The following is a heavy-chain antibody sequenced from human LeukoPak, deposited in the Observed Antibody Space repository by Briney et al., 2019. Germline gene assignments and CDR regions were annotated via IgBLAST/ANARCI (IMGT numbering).Heavy chain of an antibody. CDR1: GFMFHDYG. J-gene: IGHJ4*02. CDR3: AKTGPVVLVAAKYFDY. Sequence: GGSLRLSCAASGFMFHDYGMNWVRQGPGRGLEWGSGMNWNGHIIGYADSVKGRFTISRDNATKSVHLQMDSLRAEDTAVYYCAKTGPVVLVAAKYFDYWGQGTLVTVSS. D-gene: IGHD2-15*01. CDR2: MNWNGHII. V-gene: IGHV3-20*04.